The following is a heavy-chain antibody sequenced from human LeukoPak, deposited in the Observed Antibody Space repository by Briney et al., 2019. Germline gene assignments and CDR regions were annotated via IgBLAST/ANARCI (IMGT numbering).Heavy chain of an antibody. Sequence: GESLKISCEASGYSFTNYWIGWVRQMPGKGLEWMGIIYPGDSDTRYSPSFQGQVTISADKSISTAYLQWSSPKASDTAMYYCARQSIAGLPPDYWGQGTLVTVSS. CDR1: GYSFTNYW. CDR2: IYPGDSDT. J-gene: IGHJ4*02. V-gene: IGHV5-51*01. CDR3: ARQSIAGLPPDY. D-gene: IGHD6-6*01.